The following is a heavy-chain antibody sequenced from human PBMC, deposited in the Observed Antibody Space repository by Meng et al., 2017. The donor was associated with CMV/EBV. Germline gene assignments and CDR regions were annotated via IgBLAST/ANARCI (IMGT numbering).Heavy chain of an antibody. V-gene: IGHV3-74*01. J-gene: IGHJ6*02. Sequence: GESLKISCAASGFTFSSYWMHWVRQAPGKGLVWVSRINSDGSSTSYADSVKGRFTISRDNAKNTLYLQMNSLRAEDTAVYYCASNYDLNYYYYYGMDVWGRGTTVTVSS. D-gene: IGHD3-3*01. CDR1: GFTFSSYW. CDR3: ASNYDLNYYYYYGMDV. CDR2: INSDGSST.